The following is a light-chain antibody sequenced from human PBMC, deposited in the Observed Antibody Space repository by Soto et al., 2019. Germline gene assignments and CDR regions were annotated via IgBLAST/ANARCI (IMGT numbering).Light chain of an antibody. J-gene: IGKJ2*02. CDR1: QTINTY. Sequence: DIQMTQSPSSQSASVGDRVTITCRASQTINTYLNWYQQKPGKAPKLLIYAASTLQSGVPSRFSGSGSGTDFTLTISNVQPEDFATYDCQQSYSTPPCTFGQGTKLEIK. V-gene: IGKV1-39*01. CDR2: AAS. CDR3: QQSYSTPPCT.